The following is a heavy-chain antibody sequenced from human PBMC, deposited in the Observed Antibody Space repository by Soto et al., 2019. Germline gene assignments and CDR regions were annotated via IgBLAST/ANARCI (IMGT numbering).Heavy chain of an antibody. CDR2: ISGSAGST. CDR3: VKGTSSWYYLDF. J-gene: IGHJ4*02. D-gene: IGHD6-13*01. CDR1: GFTFGSYL. V-gene: IGHV3-23*01. Sequence: EVQLLQSGGGLVQPGGSLRLSCTASGFTFGSYLMSWVRQAPGKGLEWVSSISGSAGSTYYADSVKGRFTISRDNSKSTLYLQTNSLRAEDTAVYYCVKGTSSWYYLDFWGQGTLVTVSS.